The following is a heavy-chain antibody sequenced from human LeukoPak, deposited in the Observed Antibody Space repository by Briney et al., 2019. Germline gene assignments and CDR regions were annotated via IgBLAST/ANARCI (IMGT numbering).Heavy chain of an antibody. CDR1: GFTFSNYA. CDR3: AKDYYGSGNNWFDP. J-gene: IGHJ5*02. CDR2: ISGSGGST. D-gene: IGHD3-10*01. V-gene: IGHV3-23*01. Sequence: PGGSLRLSCAASGFTFSNYAMSWVRQAPGKGLEWVSAISGSGGSTYYADSVKGRFTISRDNSKNTLYLQMNSLRAEDTAVYYCAKDYYGSGNNWFDPWGQGTLVTVSS.